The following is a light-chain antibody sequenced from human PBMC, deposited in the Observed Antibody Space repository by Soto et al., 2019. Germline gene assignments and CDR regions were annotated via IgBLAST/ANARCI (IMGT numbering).Light chain of an antibody. Sequence: DIQMTQSPSSLSASVGDRVTITCQASQDISNYLNWYQQKPGKAPKLLIYDASNLETVVPSRFSGSGSGTDFTFTISSLQPEDIATYYCQQYDNLLTFGQGTKLEIK. CDR2: DAS. J-gene: IGKJ2*01. CDR3: QQYDNLLT. V-gene: IGKV1-33*01. CDR1: QDISNY.